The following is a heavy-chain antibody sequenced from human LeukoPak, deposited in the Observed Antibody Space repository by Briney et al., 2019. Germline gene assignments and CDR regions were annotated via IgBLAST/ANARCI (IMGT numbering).Heavy chain of an antibody. CDR2: IKQDGSEK. CDR1: GFTFSSYW. CDR3: ASTIAAAGPDAFDI. D-gene: IGHD6-13*01. Sequence: GGSLRLSCAASGFTFSSYWMSWVRQAPGKGLGWVANIKQDGSEKYYVDSVKGRFTISRDNAKNSLYLQMNSLRAEDTAVYYCASTIAAAGPDAFDIWGQGTMVTVSS. J-gene: IGHJ3*02. V-gene: IGHV3-7*01.